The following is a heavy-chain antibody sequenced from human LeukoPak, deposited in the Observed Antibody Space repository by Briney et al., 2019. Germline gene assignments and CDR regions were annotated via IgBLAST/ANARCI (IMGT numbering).Heavy chain of an antibody. CDR3: ARREEVGATMYDY. Sequence: SETLSLTCTVSGGSLSSSRYYWGWIRQPPGKGLEWIGSIYYSGSTYYNPSLKSRVTISVDTSKNQFSLKLSSVTAADTAVYYCARREEVGATMYDYWGQGTLVTVSS. J-gene: IGHJ4*02. CDR1: GGSLSSSRYY. V-gene: IGHV4-39*01. D-gene: IGHD1-26*01. CDR2: IYYSGST.